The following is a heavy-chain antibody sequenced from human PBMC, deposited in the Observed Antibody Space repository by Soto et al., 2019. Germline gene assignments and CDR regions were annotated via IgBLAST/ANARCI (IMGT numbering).Heavy chain of an antibody. CDR1: GYAXTDNQ. D-gene: IGHD4-4*01. J-gene: IGHJ5*02. CDR2: INPKSSDT. Sequence: SXKVYCKASGYAXTDNQIHSLRRAPGQGLEWIGRINPKSSDTNYAKKFQGRVTMTSDTSIDTAYLELTGLTSDHTATYYCARKHSLDYIRWGLDPWGRATLGTVS. CDR3: ARKHSLDYIRWGLDP. V-gene: IGHV1-2*02.